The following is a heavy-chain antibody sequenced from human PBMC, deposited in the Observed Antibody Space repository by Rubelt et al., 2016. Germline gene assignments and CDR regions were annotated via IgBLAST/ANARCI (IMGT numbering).Heavy chain of an antibody. CDR3: ARSKDTAMVTDADWYFDL. V-gene: IGHV1-3*01. CDR2: INAGNGNT. J-gene: IGHJ2*01. CDR1: GYTFTSYA. D-gene: IGHD5-18*01. Sequence: QVQLVQSGAEVKKPGASVKVSCKASGYTFTSYAMHWVRQAPGQRLEWMGWINAGNGNTNYSQKFQGRVTITRDTPASTAYMELSSLRSEDTAVYYCARSKDTAMVTDADWYFDLWGRGTLVTVSS.